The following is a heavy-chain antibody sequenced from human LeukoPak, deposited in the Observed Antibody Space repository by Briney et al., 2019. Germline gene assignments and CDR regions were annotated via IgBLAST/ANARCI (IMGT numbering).Heavy chain of an antibody. Sequence: PGGSLRLSCTASGSSVSNNYMSWVRQAPGKGLEWVSVIYSDGHTYDTDSVKGRFTISRDNSRNTLHLQMNSLRVDDTAVYCCARSYSSSSGGLYFFDTWGQGTLVTVSS. D-gene: IGHD6-6*01. V-gene: IGHV3-53*01. CDR3: ARSYSSSSGGLYFFDT. CDR1: GSSVSNNY. CDR2: IYSDGHT. J-gene: IGHJ4*02.